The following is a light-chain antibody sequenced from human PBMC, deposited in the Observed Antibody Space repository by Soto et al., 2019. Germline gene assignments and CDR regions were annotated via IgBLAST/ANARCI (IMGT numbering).Light chain of an antibody. Sequence: QSVLTQPPSASGTPGQRVTISCSGSSSNIGSNTVNWYQQLPGKAPKLLIYSNNHRPSGVPDRFSGSKSGTSASLAIIGLPSEDEADYYWAVLYNILNEVVFGGGTKLTVL. V-gene: IGLV1-44*01. CDR1: SSNIGSNT. J-gene: IGLJ2*01. CDR2: SNN. CDR3: AVLYNILNEVV.